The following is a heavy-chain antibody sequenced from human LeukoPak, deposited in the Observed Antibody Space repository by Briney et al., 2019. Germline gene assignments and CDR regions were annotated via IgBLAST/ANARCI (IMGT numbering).Heavy chain of an antibody. V-gene: IGHV3-23*01. D-gene: IGHD6-13*01. CDR3: AKDLLAAGFSTWLDP. CDR2: LSGSGSNT. CDR1: GFTFSTYA. J-gene: IGHJ5*02. Sequence: GGSLRLSCAASGFTFSTYAMTWVRQAPGKGLEWVSSLSGSGSNTYYADSVKGRFTISRDNARDTLYLQMNSLRVEDTAVYYCAKDLLAAGFSTWLDPWGQGTLVTVSS.